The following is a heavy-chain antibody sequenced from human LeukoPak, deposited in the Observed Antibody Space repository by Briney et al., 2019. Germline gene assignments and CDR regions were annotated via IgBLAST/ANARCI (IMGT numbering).Heavy chain of an antibody. D-gene: IGHD3-3*01. CDR3: ARGRGFGVSRGGFDP. J-gene: IGHJ5*02. V-gene: IGHV4-31*03. Sequence: SQTLSLTCTVSGGSISSGGYYWSWLRQHPGKGLEWVGYIYYSGSTYYNPSLKSRVTISVDTSKNQFSLKLSSVTAADTAVYYCARGRGFGVSRGGFDPWGQGTLVTVSS. CDR2: IYYSGST. CDR1: GGSISSGGYY.